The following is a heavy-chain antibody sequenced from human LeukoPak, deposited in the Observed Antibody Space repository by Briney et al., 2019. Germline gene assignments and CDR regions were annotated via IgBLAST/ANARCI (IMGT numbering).Heavy chain of an antibody. Sequence: GGSLRLSCAPSGFSFSVYEMHWVRQAPGEGLGWSSDISSSGTTKYYADSVKGGFTISRDNAKNSLYLQMNSLRAEDTAVYYCTTLTVATKFDYWGQGTLVTVSS. CDR2: ISSSGTTK. CDR3: TTLTVATKFDY. CDR1: GFSFSVYE. V-gene: IGHV3-48*03. D-gene: IGHD5-12*01. J-gene: IGHJ4*02.